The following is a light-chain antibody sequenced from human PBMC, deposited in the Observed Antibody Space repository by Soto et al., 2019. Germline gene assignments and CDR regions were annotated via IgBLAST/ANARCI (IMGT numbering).Light chain of an antibody. Sequence: QSALTQPASVSGSPGQSITISCTGTSSDVGAYNHVSWYQQHPGQVPKLMIYEVNNRPSGVSNRFSGSKSGNTAFLTISGLQAEDESDYYCSSYTSSITWVFGGGTQLTVL. J-gene: IGLJ3*02. V-gene: IGLV2-14*01. CDR1: SSDVGAYNH. CDR2: EVN. CDR3: SSYTSSITWV.